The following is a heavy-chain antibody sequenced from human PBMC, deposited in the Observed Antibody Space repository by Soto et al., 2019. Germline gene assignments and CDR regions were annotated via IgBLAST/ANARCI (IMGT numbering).Heavy chain of an antibody. Sequence: EVQLVESGGGLVKPGGSLRLSCAASGFTFSNAWMSWVRQAQGKGLEWVGRIKSKTDGGTTDYAAPVKGRFTISRDDSTNTLYLHMNSLKTDDTAVYYCTTDSYPVRRSTRRAHDYYYYYGMDVWGQGTTVTVSS. CDR3: TTDSYPVRRSTRRAHDYYYYYGMDV. V-gene: IGHV3-15*01. J-gene: IGHJ6*02. D-gene: IGHD2-2*01. CDR1: GFTFSNAW. CDR2: IKSKTDGGTT.